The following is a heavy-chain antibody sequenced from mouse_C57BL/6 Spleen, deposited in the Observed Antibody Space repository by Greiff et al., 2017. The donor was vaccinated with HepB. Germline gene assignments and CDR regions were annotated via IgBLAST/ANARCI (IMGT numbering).Heavy chain of an antibody. D-gene: IGHD2-4*01. CDR2: ISDGGSYT. V-gene: IGHV5-4*01. J-gene: IGHJ3*01. CDR1: GFTFSSYA. CDR3: AREDYNRFAY. Sequence: EVKLQESGGGLVKPGGSLKLSCAASGFTFSSYAMSWVRQTPEKRLEWVATISDGGSYTYYPDNVKGRFTISRDNAKNNLYLQMSHLKSEDTAMYYCAREDYNRFAYWGQGTLVTVSA.